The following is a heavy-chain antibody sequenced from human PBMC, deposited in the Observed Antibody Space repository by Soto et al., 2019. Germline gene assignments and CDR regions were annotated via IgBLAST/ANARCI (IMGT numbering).Heavy chain of an antibody. V-gene: IGHV3-30-3*01. CDR2: ISYDGSNK. CDR3: ARDRASSFIGATATLFDY. Sequence: GGSLRLSCAASGFTFSSYAMHWVRQAPGKGLEWVALISYDGSNKYFGDSVKGQFTISRDNSKNTLYLQMNSLRAEDTAVYYCARDRASSFIGATATLFDYCGQGTLATVSS. D-gene: IGHD2-15*01. J-gene: IGHJ4*02. CDR1: GFTFSSYA.